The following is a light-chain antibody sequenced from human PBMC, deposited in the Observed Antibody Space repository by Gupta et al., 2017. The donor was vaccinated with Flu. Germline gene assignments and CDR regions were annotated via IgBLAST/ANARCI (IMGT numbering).Light chain of an antibody. CDR1: TLGDKY. CDR2: QDS. CDR3: QAWDSSTEV. J-gene: IGLJ1*01. Sequence: SYELPQPPSVSGSPGKTASITCSGDTLGDKYACWYQQKPGQYPLLVIYQDSKRPSGIPERFSGSTSGNTATLTISGTQARDEDDYDCQAWDSSTEVFGTGTKVTVL. V-gene: IGLV3-1*01.